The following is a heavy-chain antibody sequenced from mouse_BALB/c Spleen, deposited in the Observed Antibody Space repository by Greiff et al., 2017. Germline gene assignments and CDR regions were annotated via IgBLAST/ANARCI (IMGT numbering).Heavy chain of an antibody. CDR3: ARDTDYGSDY. J-gene: IGHJ2*01. D-gene: IGHD1-1*01. CDR1: GFTFTDYY. Sequence: EVKVVESGGGLVQPGGSLRLSCATSGFTFTDYYMSWVRQPPGKALEWLGFIRNKANGYTTEYSASVKGRFTISRDNSQSILYLQMNTLRAEDSATYYCARDTDYGSDYWGQGTTLTVSS. V-gene: IGHV7-3*02. CDR2: IRNKANGYTT.